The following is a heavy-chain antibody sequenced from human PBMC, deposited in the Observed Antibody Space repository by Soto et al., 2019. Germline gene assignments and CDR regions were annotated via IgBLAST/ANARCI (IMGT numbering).Heavy chain of an antibody. J-gene: IGHJ4*02. CDR3: ARNAYSSSGSFHY. Sequence: LRVSCAVAGVIISTYNMNCVRKNPGKGLEWVSYISSSSSTIYYADSVKGRFTISRDNAKNSLYLQMNSLRDEDTAVYYCARNAYSSSGSFHYWGEGTLVTVSS. D-gene: IGHD3-22*01. CDR2: ISSSSSTI. CDR1: GVIISTYN. V-gene: IGHV3-48*02.